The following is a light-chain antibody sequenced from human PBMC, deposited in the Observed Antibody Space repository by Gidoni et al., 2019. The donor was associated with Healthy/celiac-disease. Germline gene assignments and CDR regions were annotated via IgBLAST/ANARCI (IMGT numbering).Light chain of an antibody. CDR1: QSVSSY. V-gene: IGKV3-11*01. CDR3: QQRSNWPTT. CDR2: DAS. Sequence: EIVLTQSPATLSLSPGERATPSCRASQSVSSYLAWYQQKPGQAPRLLIYDASNRATGIPARFSASGSGTDFTLTISSLEPEDFAVYYCQQRSNWPTTFGQGTKLEIK. J-gene: IGKJ2*01.